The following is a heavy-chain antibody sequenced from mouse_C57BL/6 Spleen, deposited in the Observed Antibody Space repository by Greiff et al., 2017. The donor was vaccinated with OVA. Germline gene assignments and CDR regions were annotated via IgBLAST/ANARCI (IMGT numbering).Heavy chain of an antibody. Sequence: QVQLQQPGTELVKPGASVKLSCKASGYTFTSYWMHWVKQRPGQGLEWIGNINPSNGGTNYNEKFKSKATLTVDKSSSTAYMQLSSRTSEDSAVYYCARENYYGGAPYAMDYWGQGTSVTVSS. V-gene: IGHV1-53*01. CDR2: INPSNGGT. J-gene: IGHJ4*01. D-gene: IGHD1-1*01. CDR1: GYTFTSYW. CDR3: ARENYYGGAPYAMDY.